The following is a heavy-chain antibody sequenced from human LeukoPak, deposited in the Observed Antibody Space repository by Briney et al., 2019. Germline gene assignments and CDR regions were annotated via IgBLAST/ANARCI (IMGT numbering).Heavy chain of an antibody. CDR3: AREDRELRGRDI. J-gene: IGHJ3*02. D-gene: IGHD3-16*01. CDR1: GYTFTSYG. CDR2: IIPIFGTA. V-gene: IGHV1-69*05. Sequence: ASVKVSCKASGYTFTSYGISWVRQAPGQGLEWMGGIIPIFGTANYAQKFQGRVTITTDESTSTAYMELSSLRSEDTAVYYCAREDRELRGRDIWGQGTMVTVSS.